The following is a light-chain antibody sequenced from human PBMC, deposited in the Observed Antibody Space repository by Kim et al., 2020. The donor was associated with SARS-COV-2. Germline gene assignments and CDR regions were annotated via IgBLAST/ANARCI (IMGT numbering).Light chain of an antibody. CDR2: TDD. J-gene: IGLJ3*02. CDR3: ATWDDSLDVWM. Sequence: SVIIPCSGSSSNIGRNTVNWYQQFPGTAPQLLIDTDDRRPSGVSDRVSCSKSGTSASLAIRALRSEDEADYYCATWDDSLDVWMFGGGTQLTVL. CDR1: SSNIGRNT. V-gene: IGLV1-44*01.